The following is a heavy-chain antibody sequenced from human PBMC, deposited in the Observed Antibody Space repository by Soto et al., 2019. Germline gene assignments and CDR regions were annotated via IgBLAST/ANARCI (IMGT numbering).Heavy chain of an antibody. CDR2: IYYSGST. D-gene: IGHD4-4*01. CDR3: ARLTAPTPLVDY. Sequence: SETLSLTCTVAGGSISSYCWSWIRQPPGKGLEWIGYIYYSGSTNYNPSLKSRVTISVDTSKNQFSLKLSSVTAADTAVYYCARLTAPTPLVDYWGQGTLVTVSS. V-gene: IGHV4-59*08. J-gene: IGHJ4*02. CDR1: GGSISSYC.